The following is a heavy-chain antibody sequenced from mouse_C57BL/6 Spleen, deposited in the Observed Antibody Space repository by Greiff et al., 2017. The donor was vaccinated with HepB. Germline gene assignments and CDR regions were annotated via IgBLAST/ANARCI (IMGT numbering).Heavy chain of an antibody. J-gene: IGHJ4*01. D-gene: IGHD1-1*01. CDR1: GFNIKDDY. Sequence: EVQLQQSGAELVRPGASVKLSCTASGFNIKDDYMHWVKQRPEQGLEWIGWIDPENGDTESASKFQGKATITADHSSNTAYLQRSSLTSEDTAVYYCTTGYGSSGNYAMDYWGQGTSVTVAS. CDR2: IDPENGDT. V-gene: IGHV14-4*01. CDR3: TTGYGSSGNYAMDY.